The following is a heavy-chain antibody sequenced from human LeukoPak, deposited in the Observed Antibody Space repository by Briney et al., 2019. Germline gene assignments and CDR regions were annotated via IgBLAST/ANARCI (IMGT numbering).Heavy chain of an antibody. V-gene: IGHV1-69*01. CDR1: GGTFSSYA. CDR2: IIPIFGTA. D-gene: IGHD4-17*01. Sequence: SVKVSCKASGGTFSSYATSWVRQAPGQGLEWMGGIIPIFGTANYAQKFQGRVTITADESTSTAYMELSSLRSEDTAVYYCARERSPNGDYIFDYWGQGTLVTVSS. CDR3: ARERSPNGDYIFDY. J-gene: IGHJ4*02.